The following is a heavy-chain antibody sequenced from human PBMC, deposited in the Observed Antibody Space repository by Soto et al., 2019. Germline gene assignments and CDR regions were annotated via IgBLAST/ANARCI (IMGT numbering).Heavy chain of an antibody. CDR3: ARSAMITFGRVIPYY. V-gene: IGHV1-69*13. CDR2: IIPIFGTA. CDR1: GGTFSSYA. Sequence: SVKVSCKASGGTFSSYAISWVRQAPGQGLEWMGGIIPIFGTANYAQKFQGRVTITADESTSTAYMELSSLRSEDTAVYYCARSAMITFGRVIPYYWGQGTLVTVSS. D-gene: IGHD3-16*02. J-gene: IGHJ4*02.